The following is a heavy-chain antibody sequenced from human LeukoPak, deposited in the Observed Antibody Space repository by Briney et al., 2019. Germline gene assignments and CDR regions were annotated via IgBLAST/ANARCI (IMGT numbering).Heavy chain of an antibody. J-gene: IGHJ5*02. D-gene: IGHD2-2*02. Sequence: SETLSLTCTVSGGSISSGGYYWSWIRQPAGKGLEWIGRIYTSGSTNYNPSLKSRVTISVDTSKNQFSLKLSSVTAADTAVYYCARGRWYCSSTSCYTPWFDPWGQGTLVTVSS. CDR2: IYTSGST. V-gene: IGHV4-61*02. CDR1: GGSISSGGYY. CDR3: ARGRWYCSSTSCYTPWFDP.